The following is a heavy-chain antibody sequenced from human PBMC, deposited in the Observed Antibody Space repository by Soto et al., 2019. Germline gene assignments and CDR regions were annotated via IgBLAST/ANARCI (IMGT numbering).Heavy chain of an antibody. CDR3: VREGELEVMAALPIHSSGMDA. CDR1: GGTFSSYA. V-gene: IGHV1-69*13. J-gene: IGHJ6*02. D-gene: IGHD2-21*02. Sequence: GASVKVSCKASGGTFSSYAISWVRQAPGQGLEWMGGIIPIFGTANYAQKFQGRVTITADESTSTAYMELSSLRSEDTAVYFCVREGELEVMAALPIHSSGMDAWGQGTTVTVSS. CDR2: IIPIFGTA.